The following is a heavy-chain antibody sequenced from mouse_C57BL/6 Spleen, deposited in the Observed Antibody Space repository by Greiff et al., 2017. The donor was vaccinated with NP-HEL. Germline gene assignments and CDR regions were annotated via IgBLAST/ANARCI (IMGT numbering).Heavy chain of an antibody. D-gene: IGHD6-1*01. CDR3: ARSAGQRGCEY. J-gene: IGHJ2*01. CDR1: GYTFTDYY. Sequence: VQLQQSGPELVKPGASVKISCKASGYTFTDYYMNWVKQSHGKSLEWLGDINPNNGGTSYTQKFKGKATLTVDKSSSTADMELRSLTSEDSAVYYWARSAGQRGCEYWGQGTTLRVSS. CDR2: INPNNGGT. V-gene: IGHV1-26*01.